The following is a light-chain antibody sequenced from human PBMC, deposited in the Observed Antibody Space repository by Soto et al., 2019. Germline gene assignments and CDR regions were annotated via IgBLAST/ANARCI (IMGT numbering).Light chain of an antibody. CDR2: AAS. V-gene: IGKV1-39*01. CDR1: ESIARH. Sequence: DIQMTQSPSSLSASVGDRVTITCRASESIARHLNWYQQKPGKAPKPLIYAASSLQNGVPSRFRGGGSGTDFTLTINNLQPEDFATYYCQQTYSTLSITFGQGTRLEIK. J-gene: IGKJ5*01. CDR3: QQTYSTLSIT.